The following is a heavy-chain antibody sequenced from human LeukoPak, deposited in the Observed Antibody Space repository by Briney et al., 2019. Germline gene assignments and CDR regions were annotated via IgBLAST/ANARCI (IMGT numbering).Heavy chain of an antibody. D-gene: IGHD3-10*01. CDR3: AGDLISGSGSLGY. J-gene: IGHJ4*02. CDR1: GFTFSSYW. V-gene: IGHV3-74*01. CDR2: INTNGSPT. Sequence: WGSLRLSCAASGFTFSSYWMHWVSQAPGKGLVWVARINTNGSPTQYADSVKGRFTISRDNAKTTLYLQMNSLRDGDTAVYYCAGDLISGSGSLGYWGQGTLVTVSS.